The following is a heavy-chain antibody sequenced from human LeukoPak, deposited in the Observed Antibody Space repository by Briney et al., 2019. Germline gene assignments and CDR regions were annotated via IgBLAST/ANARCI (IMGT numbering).Heavy chain of an antibody. V-gene: IGHV3-30*04. CDR3: AKDRSIAARPYYYYGMDV. Sequence: GGSLRLSCAASGFTFSSYAMHWVRQAPGKGLEWVAVISYDGSNKYYADSVKGRFTISRDNSKSTLYLQMNSLRAEDTAVYYCAKDRSIAARPYYYYGMDVWGQGTTVTVSS. CDR1: GFTFSSYA. CDR2: ISYDGSNK. D-gene: IGHD6-6*01. J-gene: IGHJ6*02.